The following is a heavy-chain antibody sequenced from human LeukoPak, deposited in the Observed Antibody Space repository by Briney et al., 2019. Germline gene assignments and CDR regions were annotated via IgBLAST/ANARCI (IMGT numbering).Heavy chain of an antibody. Sequence: GGSLRLSCAASGFTFSNAWMSWVRQAPGKGLEWVSYISSSSSSTIYYADSVRGRFTISRDNAKNSLYLQMNSLRAEDTAVYYCARGGWEFDYWGQGTLVTVSS. V-gene: IGHV3-48*04. J-gene: IGHJ4*02. D-gene: IGHD1-26*01. CDR2: ISSSSSSTI. CDR1: GFTFSNAW. CDR3: ARGGWEFDY.